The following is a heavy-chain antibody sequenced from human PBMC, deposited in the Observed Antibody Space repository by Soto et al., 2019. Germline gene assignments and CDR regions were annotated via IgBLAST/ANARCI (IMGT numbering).Heavy chain of an antibody. V-gene: IGHV4-39*02. J-gene: IGHJ5*02. CDR3: AREIFGVVTDYVRWFDP. CDR1: GGSISSSSYY. D-gene: IGHD3-3*01. CDR2: IYYSGST. Sequence: QLQLQESGPGLVKPSETLSLTCTVSGGSISSSSYYWGWIRQPPGKGLEWIGSIYYSGSTYYNPSLTSRVAISVDTSKNQFSLKLSSVTAADTAVYYCAREIFGVVTDYVRWFDPWGQGTLVTVSS.